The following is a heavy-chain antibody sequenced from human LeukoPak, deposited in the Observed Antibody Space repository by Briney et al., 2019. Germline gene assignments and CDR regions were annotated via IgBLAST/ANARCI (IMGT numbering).Heavy chain of an antibody. Sequence: GGSLRLSCAASGFSFSTYSMNWVRQAPGKGLEWVSYISTTSGTIHYADSVKGRFTISRDNAKNSLYLQMNSLRAEDTAVYYCARSRAYSSSSGFDYWGQGTLVTVSS. CDR1: GFSFSTYS. CDR2: ISTTSGTI. D-gene: IGHD6-6*01. CDR3: ARSRAYSSSSGFDY. V-gene: IGHV3-48*04. J-gene: IGHJ4*02.